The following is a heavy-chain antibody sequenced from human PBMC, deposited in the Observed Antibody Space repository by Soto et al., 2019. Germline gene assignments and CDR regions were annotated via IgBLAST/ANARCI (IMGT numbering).Heavy chain of an antibody. J-gene: IGHJ3*02. CDR1: GFTFSSYS. V-gene: IGHV3-23*01. CDR3: AKCIQVNWKYDAFHI. D-gene: IGHD1-7*01. CDR2: ITASEGTT. Sequence: GESLKISCAASGFTFSSYSMSWVRQAPGKGLEWVSHITASEGTTYYADSVKGRFTISRDSSRNTLYLQMNSLRAEDTALYYCAKCIQVNWKYDAFHIWGQGTMVTVSS.